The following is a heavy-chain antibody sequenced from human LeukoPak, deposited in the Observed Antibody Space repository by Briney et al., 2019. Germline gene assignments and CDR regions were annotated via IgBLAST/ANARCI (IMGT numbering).Heavy chain of an antibody. CDR3: AREVVRGVILP. CDR1: GYSFTSYA. V-gene: IGHV1-3*01. Sequence: ASVKVSCKASGYSFTSYAMHWVRQAPGQRLEWMGWINAGNGNTKYSQKFQGRVTITRDTSASTAYMELSSLRSEDTAVYYCAREVVRGVILPWGQGTLVTVSS. J-gene: IGHJ5*02. CDR2: INAGNGNT. D-gene: IGHD3-10*01.